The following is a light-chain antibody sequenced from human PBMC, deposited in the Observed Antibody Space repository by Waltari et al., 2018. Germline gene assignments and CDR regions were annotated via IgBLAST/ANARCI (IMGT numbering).Light chain of an antibody. CDR2: DAS. CDR3: QQYENLPYT. Sequence: DIQMTQSPSSLSASIGDRVTITCQASQNIVNYLNWYQQAPGKAPRLLIYDASNLATGVPSRFSGGGSGTDFSLTITSLHPEDFATYFCQQYENLPYTLGQGTKLQIK. V-gene: IGKV1-33*01. CDR1: QNIVNY. J-gene: IGKJ2*01.